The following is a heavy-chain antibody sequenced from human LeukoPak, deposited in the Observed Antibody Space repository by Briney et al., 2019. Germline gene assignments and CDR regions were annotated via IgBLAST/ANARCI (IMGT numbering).Heavy chain of an antibody. D-gene: IGHD5-24*01. Sequence: GGSLRLSCAASGFTFSVAAMTWVRQAPGKGLEWVSLIGASGESTYYADSVKGRFTISRDNSKNTLSLQMNSLRVEDTAMYFCANDIQLSTWGRGTMVTVSS. CDR1: GFTFSVAA. CDR3: ANDIQLST. CDR2: IGASGEST. V-gene: IGHV3-23*01. J-gene: IGHJ3*01.